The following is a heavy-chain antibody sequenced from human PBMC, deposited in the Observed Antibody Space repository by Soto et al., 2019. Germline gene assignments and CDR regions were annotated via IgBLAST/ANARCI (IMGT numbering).Heavy chain of an antibody. V-gene: IGHV1-69*01. Sequence: QVQLVQSGAEMQQPGASVRVSCKASGGTFSKYAFSWVRQAPGQGLEWLGGTIPMFGTPNYAQKVQGRVAISADESTATVYMELSSLRSEDTAVYFCARPLRERNDYSGMAVWGQGNTVTVSS. CDR2: TIPMFGTP. J-gene: IGHJ6*02. CDR1: GGTFSKYA. D-gene: IGHD4-17*01. CDR3: ARPLRERNDYSGMAV.